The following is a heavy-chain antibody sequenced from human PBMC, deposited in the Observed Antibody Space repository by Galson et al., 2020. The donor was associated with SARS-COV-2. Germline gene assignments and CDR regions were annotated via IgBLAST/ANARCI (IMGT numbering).Heavy chain of an antibody. J-gene: IGHJ4*02. CDR3: ARQAGKLAASANFDY. Sequence: SETLSLTCTVSGGSIISYYWRWIRQPPGKGLEWIGAIYYSGYSRYNPSLKSRVTISVATSENQFSLSLTSVTAADTAIYYCARQAGKLAASANFDYWGRGALVTVSS. V-gene: IGHV4-59*08. CDR1: GGSIISYY. CDR2: IYYSGYS. D-gene: IGHD1-1*01.